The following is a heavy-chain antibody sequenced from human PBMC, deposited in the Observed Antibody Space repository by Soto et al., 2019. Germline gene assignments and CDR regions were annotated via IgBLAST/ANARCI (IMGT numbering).Heavy chain of an antibody. V-gene: IGHV3-7*01. J-gene: IGHJ4*02. CDR3: TRDWDY. Sequence: ELQLVESGGGLVQPGGSLRLSCAVSGFVFRNYWMAWARQAPGKGLEWVAVVKQDGTETHYVDSVRGLFTISRDNAESSLYLQMNSLRADDTAVYYCTRDWDYWGQGTLVTVSS. CDR2: VKQDGTET. CDR1: GFVFRNYW.